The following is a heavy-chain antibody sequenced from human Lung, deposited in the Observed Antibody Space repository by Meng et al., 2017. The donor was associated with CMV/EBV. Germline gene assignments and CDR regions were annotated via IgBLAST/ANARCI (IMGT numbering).Heavy chain of an antibody. CDR1: GGSISSNSYY. D-gene: IGHD3-22*01. Sequence: GSLRLSXSVSGGSISSNSYYWGWIRQPPGKGLEWIGSMYYSGSTYYNPSLKSRVTISVDTSKKQISLKLSSVTAADTAVYYCARGYYSDSSGHYYANPHWFDPWGRGTLVTVSS. CDR2: MYYSGST. V-gene: IGHV4-39*07. J-gene: IGHJ5*02. CDR3: ARGYYSDSSGHYYANPHWFDP.